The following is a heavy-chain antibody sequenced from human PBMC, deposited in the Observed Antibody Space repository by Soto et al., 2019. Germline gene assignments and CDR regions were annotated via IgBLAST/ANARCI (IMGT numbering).Heavy chain of an antibody. CDR3: ARRARTATTNWGAFDV. J-gene: IGHJ3*01. V-gene: IGHV3-23*01. Sequence: GGSLRLACAASGFTFMRYAMSWVRLAPGRGLEWVSSISYSADKTHYADSVKGRFTISRDNSRDTLFLQMNSLRADDAAVYYCARRARTATTNWGAFDVWGQGTMVTVSS. CDR2: ISYSADKT. CDR1: GFTFMRYA. D-gene: IGHD1-7*01.